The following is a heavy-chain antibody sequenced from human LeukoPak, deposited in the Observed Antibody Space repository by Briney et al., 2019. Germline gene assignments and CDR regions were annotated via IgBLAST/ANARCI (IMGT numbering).Heavy chain of an antibody. J-gene: IGHJ3*02. V-gene: IGHV4-4*07. CDR1: GGSISSYD. D-gene: IGHD2-21*01. Sequence: SETLSLTCTVSGGSISSYDWTWIRQPAGKGLEWIGRVYTSGTTKYNPSLRGRVTMSVDTSTKQFSLNLSSVTAADTAVYYCVTTHVGGAVDWNVFDIRGQGTLVTVSS. CDR2: VYTSGTT. CDR3: VTTHVGGAVDWNVFDI.